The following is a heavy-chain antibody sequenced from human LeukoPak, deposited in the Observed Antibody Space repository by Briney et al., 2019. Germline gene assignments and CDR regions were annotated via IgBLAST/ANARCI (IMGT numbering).Heavy chain of an antibody. CDR3: AREGITMVRGVPSPLVY. CDR2: INAGNGNT. V-gene: IGHV1-3*01. D-gene: IGHD3-10*01. J-gene: IGHJ4*02. CDR1: GYTFTSYA. Sequence: ASVKVSCKASGYTFTSYAMHWVRQAPGQRLEWMGWINAGNGNTKYSQKFQGRVTITRDTSASTAYMELSSLRSEDTAVYYCAREGITMVRGVPSPLVYWGQGTLVTVSS.